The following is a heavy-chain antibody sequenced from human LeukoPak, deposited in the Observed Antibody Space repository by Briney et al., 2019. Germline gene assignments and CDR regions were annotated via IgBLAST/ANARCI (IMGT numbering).Heavy chain of an antibody. CDR2: ITANGGGT. Sequence: GGSLRLSCAASGFTFSSFEMDWVRQAPGKGLEWVSAITANGGGTYYADSVKGRFTISRDNSKNTLYLQMNSLRADDTAVYYCANSVAGARFGDYWGQGTLVTVSS. CDR3: ANSVAGARFGDY. J-gene: IGHJ4*02. CDR1: GFTFSSFE. V-gene: IGHV3-23*01. D-gene: IGHD6-19*01.